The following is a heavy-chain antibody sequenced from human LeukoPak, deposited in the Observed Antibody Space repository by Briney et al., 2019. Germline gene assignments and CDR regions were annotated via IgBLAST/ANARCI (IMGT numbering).Heavy chain of an antibody. Sequence: GGSLRLSCAASGLTFSTYWMHWVRQDPGKGLVWVSRISSDASITSYADPVKGRFTISRDNAENTLYLQMNSLRAKDTALYYCATSARTYIGSSLDYWGQGTLVTVSS. V-gene: IGHV3-74*01. CDR3: ATSARTYIGSSLDY. CDR1: GLTFSTYW. J-gene: IGHJ4*02. CDR2: ISSDASIT. D-gene: IGHD2-15*01.